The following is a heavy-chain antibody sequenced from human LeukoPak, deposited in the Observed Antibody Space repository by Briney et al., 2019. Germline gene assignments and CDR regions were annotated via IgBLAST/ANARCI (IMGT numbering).Heavy chain of an antibody. CDR3: ARAPSDYCSSNSCQSDY. J-gene: IGHJ4*02. D-gene: IGHD2-2*01. CDR2: IYYSGST. Sequence: SETLSLTCSVSGGSISSYFWSWIRQPPGKVLEWIGYIYYSGSTNYNPSLKSRVTISVDTSNNQFSLQLNSVTPEDTAVYYCARAPSDYCSSNSCQSDYWGQGTLVTVSS. V-gene: IGHV4-59*12. CDR1: GGSISSYF.